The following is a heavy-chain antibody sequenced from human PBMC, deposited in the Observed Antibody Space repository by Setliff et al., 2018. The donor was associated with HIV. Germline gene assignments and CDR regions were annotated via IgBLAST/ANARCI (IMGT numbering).Heavy chain of an antibody. V-gene: IGHV4-61*01. D-gene: IGHD2-15*01. CDR1: GGSSIGHSFA. J-gene: IGHJ4*02. Sequence: PSETLSLTCTVSGGSSIGHSFASTWIRQSPEKGLEWIGYIYHYGSPNYHLSLQSRFTLSVDTAKNQFSLTLTSVTAADTAVYHCARGGRSAGYHIASWGQGTLVTVSS. CDR3: ARGGRSAGYHIAS. CDR2: IYHYGSP.